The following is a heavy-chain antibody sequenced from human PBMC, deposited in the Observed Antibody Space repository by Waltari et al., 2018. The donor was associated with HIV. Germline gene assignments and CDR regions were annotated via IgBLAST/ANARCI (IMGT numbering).Heavy chain of an antibody. D-gene: IGHD3-10*01. CDR1: GFTFSSYW. Sequence: EVQLVESGGGLVQPGGSLRLSCAASGFTFSSYWMSWVRQAPGKGREWVAKKKQDGSEKYYVESVNGRFTISRDNAENSLYLQMNSLRAEDTAVYYCARGGFYGSGSKVNWGQGTLVTVSS. J-gene: IGHJ4*02. V-gene: IGHV3-7*04. CDR2: KKQDGSEK. CDR3: ARGGFYGSGSKVN.